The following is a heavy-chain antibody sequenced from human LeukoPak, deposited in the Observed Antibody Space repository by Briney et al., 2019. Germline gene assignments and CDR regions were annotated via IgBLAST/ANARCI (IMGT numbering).Heavy chain of an antibody. Sequence: SETPSLTCAVSGGSISSSNRWSWVCQPPGKGLEWIGEIYHSGSTNYNPSLKSRVAISVDKSKNQFSLKLSSVTAADTAVYYCARFYGSGSYHFDYWGQGTLVTVSS. V-gene: IGHV4-4*02. J-gene: IGHJ4*02. CDR2: IYHSGST. CDR3: ARFYGSGSYHFDY. CDR1: GGSISSSNR. D-gene: IGHD3-10*01.